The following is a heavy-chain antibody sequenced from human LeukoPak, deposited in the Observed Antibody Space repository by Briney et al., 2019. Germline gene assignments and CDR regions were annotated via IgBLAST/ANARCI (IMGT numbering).Heavy chain of an antibody. D-gene: IGHD6-19*01. CDR3: VRDRSGWAGDY. CDR2: IKTDGSTP. V-gene: IGHV3-74*01. Sequence: GGSLRLSCAASGFTFSGHYMQWVRQAPGKGLVWVSGIKTDGSTPRYADSVKGRFTISRDNAKNTLYLQMNSLRAEDTAVYYCVRDRSGWAGDYWGQGTLVTVSS. J-gene: IGHJ4*02. CDR1: GFTFSGHY.